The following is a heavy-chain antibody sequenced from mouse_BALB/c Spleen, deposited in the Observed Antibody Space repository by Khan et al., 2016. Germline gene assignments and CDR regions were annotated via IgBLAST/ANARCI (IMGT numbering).Heavy chain of an antibody. V-gene: IGHV9-2-1*01. Sequence: QIQLVQSGPELKKPGETVKISCKASGYTFTDYSMHWVKQAPGKGLKWMGWINTETGEPTYADDFKGRFALTLETSASTAYLQLNNLKNEDTATYFCSGRDDYGGFAYWGQGTLVTVSA. D-gene: IGHD2-4*01. J-gene: IGHJ3*01. CDR2: INTETGEP. CDR1: GYTFTDYS. CDR3: SGRDDYGGFAY.